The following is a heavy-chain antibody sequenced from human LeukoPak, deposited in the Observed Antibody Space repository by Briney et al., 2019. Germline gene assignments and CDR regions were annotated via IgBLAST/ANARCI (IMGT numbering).Heavy chain of an antibody. CDR2: ISAYNGNT. CDR1: GYTFTSYG. V-gene: IGHV1-18*01. J-gene: IGHJ4*02. CDR3: ARANYNWNDFGRLGYFDY. Sequence: GASVKVSCKASGYTFTSYGISWVRQAPGQGLEWMGWISAYNGNTNYAQKLQGRVTMTTDTSTSTAYMELRSLRSDDTAVYYCARANYNWNDFGRLGYFDYWGQGTLVTVSS. D-gene: IGHD1-20*01.